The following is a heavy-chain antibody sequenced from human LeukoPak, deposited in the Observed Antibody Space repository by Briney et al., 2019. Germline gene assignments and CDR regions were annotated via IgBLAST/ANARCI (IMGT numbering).Heavy chain of an antibody. J-gene: IGHJ4*02. V-gene: IGHV1-2*02. CDR1: GYTLTGYY. CDR2: INPNSGDT. Sequence: ASVEVSCKAFGYTLTGYYMHWVRQAPGQGLEWMGWINPNSGDTNYAQKFQGRVTMTRDTSISTTYMELRRLTSDDTAVYYCARDLAVATLWGQGTLVTVSS. CDR3: ARDLAVATL. D-gene: IGHD6-19*01.